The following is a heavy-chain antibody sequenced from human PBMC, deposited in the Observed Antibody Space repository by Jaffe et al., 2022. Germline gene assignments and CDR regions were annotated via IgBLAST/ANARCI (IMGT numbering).Heavy chain of an antibody. Sequence: QVQLQESGPGLVKPSETLSLTCTVSGGSISSYYWSWIRQPPGKGLEWIGYIYYSGSTNYNPSLKSRVTISVDTSKNQFSLKLSSVTAADTAVYYCASLYYGSGSIDYWGQGTLVTVSS. CDR2: IYYSGST. CDR1: GGSISSYY. D-gene: IGHD3-10*01. J-gene: IGHJ4*02. CDR3: ASLYYGSGSIDY. V-gene: IGHV4-59*01.